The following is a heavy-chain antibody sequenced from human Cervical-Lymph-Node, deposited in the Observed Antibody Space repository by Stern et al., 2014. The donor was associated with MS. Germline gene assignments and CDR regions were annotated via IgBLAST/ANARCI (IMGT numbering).Heavy chain of an antibody. D-gene: IGHD2-8*01. J-gene: IGHJ6*02. CDR1: GGFIKSYY. Sequence: QLQLQESGPGLVKPSETLSLTCTVSGGFIKSYYWSWVRQSAGKGLEWIGRFHFSGNSNYNPSLQSRVTMSLDTSKSQFSLKLTSVTAADSAVYYCARDGGFCTNRVCPKYYHSGMDVWGQGTTVTVSS. CDR2: FHFSGNS. V-gene: IGHV4-4*07. CDR3: ARDGGFCTNRVCPKYYHSGMDV.